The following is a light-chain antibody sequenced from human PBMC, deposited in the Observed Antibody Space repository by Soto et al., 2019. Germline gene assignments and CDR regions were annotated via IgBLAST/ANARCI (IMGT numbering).Light chain of an antibody. J-gene: IGLJ2*01. Sequence: QSALTQPASVSGSPGQSITISCTGTSSDVGGHNYVSWYQHHPGKAPKLMIYDVTNRPSGVSNRFSCSKSGNTASLTISGLQAEDEADYYCNSDTNSSPLGVIFGGGTKLTVL. CDR3: NSDTNSSPLGVI. CDR1: SSDVGGHNY. CDR2: DVT. V-gene: IGLV2-14*03.